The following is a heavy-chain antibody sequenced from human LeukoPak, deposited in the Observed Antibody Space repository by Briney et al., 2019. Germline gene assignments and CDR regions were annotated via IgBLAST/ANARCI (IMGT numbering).Heavy chain of an antibody. CDR2: ISYDGNTI. D-gene: IGHD2-15*01. CDR1: GFAFNTYA. V-gene: IGHV3-30-3*01. J-gene: IGHJ4*02. CDR3: AKDPADVVVVAATLFDY. Sequence: PGGSLRLSCAASGFAFNTYAMHWFRQAPGKALEWVTVISYDGNTIHYADSVKGRFTISRDNSKNTLYLQMNSLRAEDTAVYYCAKDPADVVVVAATLFDYWGQGTLVTVSS.